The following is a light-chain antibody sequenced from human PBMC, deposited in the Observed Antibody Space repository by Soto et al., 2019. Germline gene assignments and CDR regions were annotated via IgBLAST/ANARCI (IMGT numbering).Light chain of an antibody. CDR1: QTVSGD. Sequence: EIVLTQSPATLSVSPGERVTLSCRASQTVSGDLAWYHHKPGQAPRLLIYDASARALDTPARFAGSGSGTEFTLTISSLQSEDFTVYFCQQYNSWPITFGQGTLLEI. V-gene: IGKV3-15*01. CDR3: QQYNSWPIT. CDR2: DAS. J-gene: IGKJ5*01.